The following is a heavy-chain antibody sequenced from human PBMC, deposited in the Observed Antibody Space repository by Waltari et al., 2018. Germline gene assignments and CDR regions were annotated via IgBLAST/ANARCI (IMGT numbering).Heavy chain of an antibody. J-gene: IGHJ4*02. Sequence: QVQLQQWGAGLLKPSETLSLTCAVYGGSFSGYYWSWIRQPPGKGLEWIGEINHSGSTNYHPSLKSRVTIAVDTSKNQFSLKVNSVTAADTAVYYCARERCAGCQTVDYWGQGTLVTVSS. D-gene: IGHD6-19*01. CDR1: GGSFSGYY. CDR2: INHSGST. V-gene: IGHV4-34*02. CDR3: ARERCAGCQTVDY.